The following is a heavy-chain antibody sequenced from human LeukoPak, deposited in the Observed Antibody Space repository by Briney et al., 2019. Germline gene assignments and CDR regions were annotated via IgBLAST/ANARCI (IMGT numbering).Heavy chain of an antibody. D-gene: IGHD4-17*01. CDR1: GFTFSSYA. J-gene: IGHJ6*02. Sequence: PEGSLRLSCAASGFTFSSYAMSWVRQAPGKGLEWVSAISGSGGSTYYADSVKGRFTISRDNSKNTLYLQMNSLRAEDTAVYYCAKGYYGDYDFYGMDVWGQGTAVTVSS. CDR3: AKGYYGDYDFYGMDV. V-gene: IGHV3-23*01. CDR2: ISGSGGST.